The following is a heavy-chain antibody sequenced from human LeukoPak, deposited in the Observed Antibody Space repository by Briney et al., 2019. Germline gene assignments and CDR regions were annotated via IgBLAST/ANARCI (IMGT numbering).Heavy chain of an antibody. J-gene: IGHJ4*02. D-gene: IGHD2-15*01. CDR1: GFTFSSYA. CDR3: ARVSRNCSGGSCYSRLLDY. V-gene: IGHV3-64*01. Sequence: PGGSLRLSXAASGFTFSSYAMHWVRQSPGKGLEYVSAISSNGGSTYYANSVKGRFTISRDNSKNTLYLQMGSLRAEDMAVYYCARVSRNCSGGSCYSRLLDYWGQGTLVTVSS. CDR2: ISSNGGST.